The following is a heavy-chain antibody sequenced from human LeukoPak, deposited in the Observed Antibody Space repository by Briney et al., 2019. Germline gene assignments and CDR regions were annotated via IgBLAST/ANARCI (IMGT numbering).Heavy chain of an antibody. J-gene: IGHJ5*02. Sequence: GGSLRLSCAASGFTFSSYEMNWVRQAPGKGLEWISYISSSGSTVYYADSVKGRFTISRDNAKNSLYLQMNSLRAEDTALYYCAPRPRYCSSTSCPWDQGTLVTVSS. D-gene: IGHD2-2*01. CDR1: GFTFSSYE. V-gene: IGHV3-48*03. CDR3: APRPRYCSSTSCP. CDR2: ISSSGSTV.